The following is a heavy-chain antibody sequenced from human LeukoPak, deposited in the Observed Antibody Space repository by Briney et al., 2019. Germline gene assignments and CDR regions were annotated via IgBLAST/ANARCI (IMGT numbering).Heavy chain of an antibody. CDR2: IISSSSYI. V-gene: IGHV3-21*01. CDR3: ASVAVVAAGDSSFTR. CDR1: GFTFSSYS. Sequence: GSLRLSCAASGFTFSSYSMNWVRQAPGKGLEWVSSIISSSSYIYYADSVKGRFTISRDNANNSLYLQMNSLRADDTAVYYCASVAVVAAGDSSFTRWGQGTLVTVSS. J-gene: IGHJ4*02. D-gene: IGHD2-15*01.